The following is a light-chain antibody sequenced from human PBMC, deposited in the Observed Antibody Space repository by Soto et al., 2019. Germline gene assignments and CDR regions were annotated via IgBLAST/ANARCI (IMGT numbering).Light chain of an antibody. CDR3: QQANSFPYT. V-gene: IGKV1-12*02. J-gene: IGKJ2*01. CDR2: AAS. CDR1: QGISSW. Sequence: DIKMTQAPSSVSASVGDRVTITCRASQGISSWLAWYQHKPGKAPKLLIYAASSLQSGVPSRFSGSGSGTDFTLNISSLQPEDFATYYCQQANSFPYTFGQGTKVEIK.